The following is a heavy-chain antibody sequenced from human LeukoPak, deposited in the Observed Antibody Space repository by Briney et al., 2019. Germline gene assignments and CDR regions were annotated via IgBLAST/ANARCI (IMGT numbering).Heavy chain of an antibody. J-gene: IGHJ4*02. CDR1: GGSISNSY. Sequence: SETLSLTCTVSGGSISNSYWSWVRQPPGRGLEWIGYIYYSGSTNYNPSLKSRVTISVDKSKNQFSLKLSSVTAADTAVYYCARHGSSGYYSYFDYWGQGTLVTVSS. D-gene: IGHD3-22*01. V-gene: IGHV4-59*08. CDR2: IYYSGST. CDR3: ARHGSSGYYSYFDY.